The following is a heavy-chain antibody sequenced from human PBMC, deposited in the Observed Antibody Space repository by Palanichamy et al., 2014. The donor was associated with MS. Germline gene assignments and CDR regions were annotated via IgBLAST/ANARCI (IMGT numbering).Heavy chain of an antibody. CDR2: IWYDGSSK. J-gene: IGHJ2*01. D-gene: IGHD2-15*01. Sequence: QVQLVESGGGVVQPGRSLRLSCAASGFTFSNYGMHWVRQAPGKGLEWVALIWYDGSSKYYADSVKGRFTISRDNSKNTLYLQMNSLRAEDTAMYYCARDIAVVGGSDWYFDLWGRGTLVTVSS. CDR3: ARDIAVVGGSDWYFDL. V-gene: IGHV3-33*01. CDR1: GFTFSNYG.